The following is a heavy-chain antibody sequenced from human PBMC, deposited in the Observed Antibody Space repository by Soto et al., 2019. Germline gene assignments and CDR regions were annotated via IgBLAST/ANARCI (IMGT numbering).Heavy chain of an antibody. V-gene: IGHV1-69*13. CDR3: ARDNSYYDILTGYYKGAYYYYGMDV. Sequence: GASVKVSCKASGGTFSSYAISWVRQAPGQGLEWMGGIIPIFGTANYAQKLQGRVTITADESTSTAYMELSSLRSEDTAVYYCARDNSYYDILTGYYKGAYYYYGMDVWGQGTTVTVSS. J-gene: IGHJ6*02. CDR2: IIPIFGTA. CDR1: GGTFSSYA. D-gene: IGHD3-9*01.